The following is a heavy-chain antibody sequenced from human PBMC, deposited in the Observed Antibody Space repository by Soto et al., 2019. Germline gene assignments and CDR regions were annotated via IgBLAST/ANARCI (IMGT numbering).Heavy chain of an antibody. Sequence: ASGPTLVNPTETLTLTCTVSGFSLSNARMGVSWIRQPPGKALEWLAHIFSNDEKSYSTSLKSRLTISKDTSKSQVVLTMTNMDPVDTATYYCARILAYCSGGSCQGKNYYGMDVWGQGTTVTVSS. D-gene: IGHD2-15*01. CDR2: IFSNDEK. CDR3: ARILAYCSGGSCQGKNYYGMDV. CDR1: GFSLSNARMG. V-gene: IGHV2-26*01. J-gene: IGHJ6*02.